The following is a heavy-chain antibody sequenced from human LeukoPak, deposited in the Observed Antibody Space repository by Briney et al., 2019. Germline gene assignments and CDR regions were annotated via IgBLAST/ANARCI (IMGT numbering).Heavy chain of an antibody. V-gene: IGHV3-7*01. CDR1: GFSFSSYW. CDR3: ARDWGTYYYDVSGYYPFDS. Sequence: LAGGSLRLSCAASGFSFSSYWMNRVRQAPGKGLEWVANINQNGSDKYYVDSVKGRFTISRDNAKHSLYLQMNSLRVEGTAVYYCARDWGTYYYDVSGYYPFDSWGQGTLVTVSS. D-gene: IGHD3-22*01. CDR2: INQNGSDK. J-gene: IGHJ4*02.